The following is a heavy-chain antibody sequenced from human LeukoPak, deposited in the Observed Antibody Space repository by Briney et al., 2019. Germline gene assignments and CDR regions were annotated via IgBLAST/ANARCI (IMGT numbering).Heavy chain of an antibody. CDR3: ATLKDAVTTFDN. CDR2: INQGGNDK. CDR1: GFIFRSRW. J-gene: IGHJ4*02. D-gene: IGHD4-17*01. V-gene: IGHV3-7*01. Sequence: AGGSLRLSCAASGFIFRSRWMSWVRQAPGKGLEWVASINQGGNDKRHADSVKGRFTISRDNAKNSLSLQLNSPTAEDKAMYYCATLKDAVTTFDNWGQGTLVTVSS.